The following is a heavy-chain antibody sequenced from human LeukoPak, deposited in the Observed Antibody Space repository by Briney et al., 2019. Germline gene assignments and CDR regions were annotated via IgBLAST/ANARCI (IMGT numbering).Heavy chain of an antibody. CDR1: GGTFISYA. J-gene: IGHJ2*01. V-gene: IGHV1-69*13. CDR2: IIPIFGTA. CDR3: ARSGYSYGFQQRPYWYFDL. Sequence: SVKVSCKASGGTFISYAISWVRQAPGQGLEWMGGIIPIFGTANYAQKFQGRVTITADESTSTAYMELSSLRSEDTAVYYCARSGYSYGFQQRPYWYFDLWGRGTLVTVSS. D-gene: IGHD5-18*01.